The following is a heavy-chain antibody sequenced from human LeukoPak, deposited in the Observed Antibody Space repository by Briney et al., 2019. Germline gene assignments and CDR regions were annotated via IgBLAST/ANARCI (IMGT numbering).Heavy chain of an antibody. Sequence: SQTLSLTCTVSGGSNLGINYYWTWIRRPAGEGLECVGRIYTTGCSNYNPSLKSPVTISVDTSNNQFSLKLSSVTAADTAVYYCARVSPSGVWDVWGQGTTVTVSS. V-gene: IGHV4-61*02. D-gene: IGHD3-10*01. J-gene: IGHJ6*02. CDR3: ARVSPSGVWDV. CDR2: IYTTGCS. CDR1: GGSNLGINYY.